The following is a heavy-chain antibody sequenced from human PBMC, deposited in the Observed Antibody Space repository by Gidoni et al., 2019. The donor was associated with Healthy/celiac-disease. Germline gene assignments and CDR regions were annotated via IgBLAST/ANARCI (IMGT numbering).Heavy chain of an antibody. Sequence: QVQLVQSGAEVTKPGASVKVSCKASGYTFTGYYMHWVRQAPGQGLEWMGWINPNSGGTNYAQKFQGWVTMTRDTSISTAYMELSRLRSDDTAVYYCAIRYSSSWYMGFQHWGQGTLVTVSS. CDR3: AIRYSSSWYMGFQH. J-gene: IGHJ1*01. CDR2: INPNSGGT. D-gene: IGHD6-13*01. CDR1: GYTFTGYY. V-gene: IGHV1-2*04.